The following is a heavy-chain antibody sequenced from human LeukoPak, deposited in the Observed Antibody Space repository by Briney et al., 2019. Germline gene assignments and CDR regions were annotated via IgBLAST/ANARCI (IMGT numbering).Heavy chain of an antibody. CDR1: GFTVSSNY. D-gene: IGHD2-2*01. CDR3: AKELVSRSSLSFDY. Sequence: PGGSLRLSCAASGFTVSSNYMSWVRQAPGKGLEWVSVIYSGGSTYYADSVKGRFTISRDNSKNTLYLLMNSLRAEDTAVYYCAKELVSRSSLSFDYWGQGTRVTVSS. CDR2: IYSGGST. V-gene: IGHV3-53*01. J-gene: IGHJ4*02.